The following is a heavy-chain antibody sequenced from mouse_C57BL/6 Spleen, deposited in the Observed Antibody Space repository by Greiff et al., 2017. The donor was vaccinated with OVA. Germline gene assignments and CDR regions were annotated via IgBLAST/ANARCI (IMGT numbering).Heavy chain of an antibody. CDR2: IRSKSSNYAT. D-gene: IGHD6-1*01. V-gene: IGHV10-3*01. Sequence: VQLKESGGGLVQPKGSLKLSCAASGFTFNTYAMHWVRQAPGKGLEWVARIRSKSSNYATYYADSVKDRFTISRDDSQSMLYLQMNNRKTEDTAMYYCVRDEAEPHYYAMDYWGQGTSVTVSS. CDR3: VRDEAEPHYYAMDY. CDR1: GFTFNTYA. J-gene: IGHJ4*01.